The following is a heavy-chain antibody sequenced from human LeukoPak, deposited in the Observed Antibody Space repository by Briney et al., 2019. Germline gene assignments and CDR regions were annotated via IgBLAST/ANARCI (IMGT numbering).Heavy chain of an antibody. Sequence: GGSLRLSCAASGFTVSSNYMSWVRQAPGKGLECVSVIYSGGGAYYADSVKGRFTISRDNSKNTLYLQMNSLRAEDTAVYYCARGLSYDILTGYYSVTRNFDYWGQGTLVTVSS. CDR3: ARGLSYDILTGYYSVTRNFDY. D-gene: IGHD3-9*01. CDR1: GFTVSSNY. CDR2: IYSGGGA. J-gene: IGHJ4*02. V-gene: IGHV3-53*01.